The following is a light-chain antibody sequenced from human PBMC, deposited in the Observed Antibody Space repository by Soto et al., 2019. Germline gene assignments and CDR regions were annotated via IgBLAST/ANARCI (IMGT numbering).Light chain of an antibody. Sequence: EIVMTQSPATLSVSPGERATLSCRASQSISITLAWYQQKPGQAPRLLIYGASTRATGIPARFSGSGSGTEFTLTISGLQSEDFAVYYCQQYSNWPRTFGGGTQVEIK. CDR2: GAS. V-gene: IGKV3-15*01. CDR1: QSISIT. CDR3: QQYSNWPRT. J-gene: IGKJ4*01.